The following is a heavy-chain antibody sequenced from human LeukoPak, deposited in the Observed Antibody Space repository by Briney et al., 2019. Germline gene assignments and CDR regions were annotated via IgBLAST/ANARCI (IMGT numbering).Heavy chain of an antibody. V-gene: IGHV3-33*01. Sequence: GGSLRLSWAASGFTFSTYGMYWVRQAPGKGLEWVALIWYDGSNKYYADSVKGRFTISRDNSKNTLYLQMNSLRAEDTAVYYCARSYYYDSSHTVDYWGQGTLVTVSS. CDR3: ARSYYYDSSHTVDY. D-gene: IGHD3-22*01. J-gene: IGHJ4*02. CDR1: GFTFSTYG. CDR2: IWYDGSNK.